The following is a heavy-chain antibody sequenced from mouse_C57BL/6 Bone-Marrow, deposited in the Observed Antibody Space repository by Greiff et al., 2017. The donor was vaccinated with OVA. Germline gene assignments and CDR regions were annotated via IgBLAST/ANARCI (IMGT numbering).Heavy chain of an antibody. V-gene: IGHV1-26*01. CDR2: INPNNGGT. J-gene: IGHJ2*01. Sequence: VQLQQSGPELVKPGASVKISCKASGYTFTDYYMNWVKQSHGKSLEWIGDINPNNGGTSYNQKFKGKATLTVDKSSSTAYMELRSLPSEDSAVYYCASPRDYFDYWGQGTTLTVSS. CDR3: ASPRDYFDY. CDR1: GYTFTDYY.